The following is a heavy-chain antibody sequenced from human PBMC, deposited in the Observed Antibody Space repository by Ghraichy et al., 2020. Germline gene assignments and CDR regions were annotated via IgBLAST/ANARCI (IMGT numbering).Heavy chain of an antibody. CDR1: GYTFTGYY. CDR3: ARRAQTEIAAAWSGYYYYGMDV. J-gene: IGHJ6*02. CDR2: INPNSGGT. Sequence: ASVKVSCKASGYTFTGYYMHWVRQAPGQGLEWMGWINPNSGGTNYAQKFQGRVTMTRDTSISTAYMELSRLRSDDTAVYYCARRAQTEIAAAWSGYYYYGMDVWGQGTTVTVSS. V-gene: IGHV1-2*02. D-gene: IGHD6-13*01.